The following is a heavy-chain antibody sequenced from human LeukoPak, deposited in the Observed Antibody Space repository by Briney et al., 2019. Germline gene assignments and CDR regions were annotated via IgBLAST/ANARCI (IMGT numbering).Heavy chain of an antibody. CDR3: GIHLGPDDGFDM. V-gene: IGHV4-39*01. Sequence: SETLSLTCTVSGGSISSNIYYWGWIRPPPGQRLEWIGTIYYSGSAYYNPSLKSRVTISVDTSKNQFSLRLRSVTAADTAVYYCGIHLGPDDGFDMWGQGTMVTVSS. CDR2: IYYSGSA. J-gene: IGHJ3*02. CDR1: GGSISSNIYY.